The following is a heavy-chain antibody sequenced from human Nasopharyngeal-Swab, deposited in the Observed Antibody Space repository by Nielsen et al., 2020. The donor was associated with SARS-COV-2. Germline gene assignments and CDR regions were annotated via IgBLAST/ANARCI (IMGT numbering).Heavy chain of an antibody. J-gene: IGHJ4*02. Sequence: GLEWFSVIYSGGSTYYADSEKGRFTISRDNSKNTLYLQMNSLRAEDTAVYYCVKDSIAVAVTGPYYWGQGTLVTVSS. V-gene: IGHV3-53*01. D-gene: IGHD6-19*01. CDR3: VKDSIAVAVTGPYY. CDR2: IYSGGST.